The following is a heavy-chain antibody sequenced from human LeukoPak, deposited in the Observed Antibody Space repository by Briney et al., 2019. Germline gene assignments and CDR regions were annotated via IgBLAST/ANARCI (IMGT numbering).Heavy chain of an antibody. V-gene: IGHV1-18*01. CDR2: INPNSGGT. Sequence: GASVKVSCKASGYTFTSYGISWVRQAPGQGLEWMGWINPNSGGTNYAQKFQGRVTMTRDMSTSTDYMELISLRSEDTAVYYCARDNSVGDTAWWFDPWGQGTLVTVSS. J-gene: IGHJ5*02. D-gene: IGHD1-26*01. CDR3: ARDNSVGDTAWWFDP. CDR1: GYTFTSYG.